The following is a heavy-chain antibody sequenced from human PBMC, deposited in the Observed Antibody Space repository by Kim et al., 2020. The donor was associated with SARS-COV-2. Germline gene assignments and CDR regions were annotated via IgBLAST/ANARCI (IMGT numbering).Heavy chain of an antibody. J-gene: IGHJ6*02. D-gene: IGHD3-22*01. V-gene: IGHV3-33*06. CDR2: IWYDGSNK. CDR1: GFTFSNYG. Sequence: GGSLRLSCAASGFTFSNYGMHWVRQAPGKGLEWVAVIWYDGSNKYYADSVKGRFTISRDNSKNTLYLQMNSLRAEDTAVYYCAKDQAYYDSSGPEVWGQGTTVTVSS. CDR3: AKDQAYYDSSGPEV.